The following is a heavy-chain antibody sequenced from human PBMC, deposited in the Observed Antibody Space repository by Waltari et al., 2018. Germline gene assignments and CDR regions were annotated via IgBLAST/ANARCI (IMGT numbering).Heavy chain of an antibody. CDR3: ARDPSYGAIDY. J-gene: IGHJ4*02. CDR2: IRPDGNEK. D-gene: IGHD4-17*01. CDR1: GFTFSRYW. V-gene: IGHV3-7*01. Sequence: EVPLVESGGGLVQPGGSLRLSCAASGFTFSRYWMSWVRQAPGEGLEWVDNIRPDGNEKYYVDSVKGRLTISRDNAKNSLYLQMNSLRVEDTAVYFCARDPSYGAIDYWGQGTLVTVSS.